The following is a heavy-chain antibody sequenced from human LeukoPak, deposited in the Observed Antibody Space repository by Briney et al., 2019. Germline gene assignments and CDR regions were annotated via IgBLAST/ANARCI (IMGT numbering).Heavy chain of an antibody. CDR2: IVVGSGNT. D-gene: IGHD6-19*01. J-gene: IGHJ4*02. CDR1: GFTFTSSA. Sequence: VASVKVSCKASGFTFTSSAVQWVRQARGQRLEWIGWIVVGSGNTNYAQKFQERVTITRDMSTSTAYMELSSLRSEDTAVYYCAADTVAGTFLLDYWGQGTLVTVSS. V-gene: IGHV1-58*01. CDR3: AADTVAGTFLLDY.